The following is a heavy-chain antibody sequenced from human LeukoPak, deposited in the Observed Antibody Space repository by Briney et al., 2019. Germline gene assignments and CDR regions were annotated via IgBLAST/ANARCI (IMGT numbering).Heavy chain of an antibody. J-gene: IGHJ4*02. D-gene: IGHD5-18*01. V-gene: IGHV4-39*01. CDR1: GGSISSSSYY. Sequence: PSETLSLTCTVSGGSISSSSYYWGWIRQPPGKGLEWIGSIYYSGSTYYNPSLKSRVTISVDTSKNQFSLKLSSVTAADTAVYYCANSYGYYYFDYWGQGTLVTVSS. CDR2: IYYSGST. CDR3: ANSYGYYYFDY.